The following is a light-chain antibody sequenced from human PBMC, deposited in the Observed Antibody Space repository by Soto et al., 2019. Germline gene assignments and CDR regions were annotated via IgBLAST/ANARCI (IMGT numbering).Light chain of an antibody. CDR3: QQYSNRIT. Sequence: DIQMNQTHSSVSASVGDRVTITCQASQDVSNYLNWYQQKLGKAPKLLIYDASNLETGVPSRFSGSGSGTYFSFTSSSLQPEDFATYYCQQYSNRITFGQGTRVEIK. V-gene: IGKV1-33*01. J-gene: IGKJ5*01. CDR1: QDVSNY. CDR2: DAS.